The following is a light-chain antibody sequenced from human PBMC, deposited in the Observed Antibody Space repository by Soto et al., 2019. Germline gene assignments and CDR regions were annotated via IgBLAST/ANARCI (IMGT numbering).Light chain of an antibody. CDR1: SSNIGAGYD. J-gene: IGLJ2*01. Sequence: QSVLTQPPSVSGVPGQRVTISCTGSSSNIGAGYDVHWYQQLPGRAPKLLIYGNTNRPSGVPERFSGSKSGTSASLAITGLQAEDEADYYCLSFDSSLSVVFGGGTKLTVL. V-gene: IGLV1-40*01. CDR2: GNT. CDR3: LSFDSSLSVV.